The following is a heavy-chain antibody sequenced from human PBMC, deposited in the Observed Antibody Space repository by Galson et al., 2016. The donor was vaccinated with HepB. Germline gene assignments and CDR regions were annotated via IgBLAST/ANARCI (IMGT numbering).Heavy chain of an antibody. CDR3: ARPYYYDRPAAY. Sequence: CKASGYNFISFSIGWVRQMPGKGLEWLGLIYPGDSDTRYSPSFQGQVTISADQSISTVYLEWSSLKASDTAMYYCARPYYYDRPAAYRGPGIRVSVSS. CDR2: IYPGDSDT. J-gene: IGHJ4*02. V-gene: IGHV5-51*01. D-gene: IGHD3-22*01. CDR1: GYNFISFS.